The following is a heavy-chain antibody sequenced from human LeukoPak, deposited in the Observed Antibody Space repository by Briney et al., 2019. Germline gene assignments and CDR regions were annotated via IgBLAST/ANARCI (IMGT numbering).Heavy chain of an antibody. D-gene: IGHD2-21*01. Sequence: ASVKVSCKASGGTFSSYGISWVRQAPGQGLEWMGGIIPIFGTANYAQKFQGRVTITTDESTSTAYMELSSLRSEDTAVYYCARVARDQPYYYMDVWGKGTTVTVSS. J-gene: IGHJ6*03. CDR1: GGTFSSYG. V-gene: IGHV1-69*05. CDR2: IIPIFGTA. CDR3: ARVARDQPYYYMDV.